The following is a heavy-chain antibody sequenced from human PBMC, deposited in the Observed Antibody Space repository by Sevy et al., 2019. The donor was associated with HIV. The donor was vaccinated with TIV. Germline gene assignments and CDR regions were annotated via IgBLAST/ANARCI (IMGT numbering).Heavy chain of an antibody. V-gene: IGHV3-15*01. CDR2: IKSKIDGETT. D-gene: IGHD3-9*01. J-gene: IGHJ4*02. CDR1: GLTFNNAW. CDR3: ATAPVYYDSAPFDY. Sequence: GGSLRLSCAVSGLTFNNAWMNWVRQAPGTGLQWVGLIKSKIDGETTDYAAPVKGRFTISRDDSKSTLFLQMNSLKIEDTAVYYCATAPVYYDSAPFDYWGPGTLVTVSS.